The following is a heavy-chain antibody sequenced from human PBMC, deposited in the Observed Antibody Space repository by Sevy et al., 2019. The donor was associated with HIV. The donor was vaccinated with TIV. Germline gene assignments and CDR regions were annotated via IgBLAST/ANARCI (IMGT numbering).Heavy chain of an antibody. CDR2: IYSYGET. D-gene: IGHD6-13*01. Sequence: QPSETLSLTCTVSGASIRDSSYYWAWIRQPPGKGLEWIGNIYSYGETYYNSSLKSRVTISVDTSKNQFSLSLTSVTAADTAIYFCARSMEQQLDAFDIWGQGTMVTVSS. CDR1: GASIRDSSYY. V-gene: IGHV4-39*01. J-gene: IGHJ3*02. CDR3: ARSMEQQLDAFDI.